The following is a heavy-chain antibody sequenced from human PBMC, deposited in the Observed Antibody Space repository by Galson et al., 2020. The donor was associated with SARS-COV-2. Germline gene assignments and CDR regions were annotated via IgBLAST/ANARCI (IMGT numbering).Heavy chain of an antibody. CDR2: ISSSSSAI. CDR3: ARDGSLTYNDDSGYWGYFDL. Sequence: GGSLRLSCADSGFTLSSYSMNWVRQAPGKGLEWLSYISSSSSAIYYADSVKGRFTISRDNAKNSLYLQMNSLSVEDTAVYYCARDGSLTYNDDSGYWGYFDLWGRGTLVTVSS. D-gene: IGHD3-22*01. CDR1: GFTLSSYS. V-gene: IGHV3-48*01. J-gene: IGHJ2*01.